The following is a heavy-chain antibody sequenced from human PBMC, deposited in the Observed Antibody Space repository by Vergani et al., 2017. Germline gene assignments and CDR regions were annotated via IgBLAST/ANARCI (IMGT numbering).Heavy chain of an antibody. CDR2: IDHTGRP. J-gene: IGHJ6*03. CDR1: GGSLTSYH. D-gene: IGHD4-11*01. V-gene: IGHV4-34*01. CDR3: ARVNTETNGHLYYYYYMDV. Sequence: QVQLQQWGGGLLTPSETLSLTRVVNGGSLTSYHWTWIRQSPGEGLEWVGDIDHTGRPDYNPSLKSRLTMSVDKSRNQFSLTLNSVTATDTAIYFCARVNTETNGHLYYYYYMDVWGQGTAVTVS.